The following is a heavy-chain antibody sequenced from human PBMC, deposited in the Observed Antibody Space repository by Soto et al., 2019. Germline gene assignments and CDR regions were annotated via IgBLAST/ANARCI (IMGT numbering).Heavy chain of an antibody. CDR2: INSDGSST. J-gene: IGHJ4*02. V-gene: IGHV3-74*01. CDR3: ARVGYDILTGPPLQYYFDS. Sequence: GGSLRLSCAAPGFTFSSYWMHWVRQAPGKGLVWVSRINSDGSSTSYADSVKGRFTISRDNAKNTLYLQMNSLRAEDTAVYYCARVGYDILTGPPLQYYFDSWGQGT. CDR1: GFTFSSYW. D-gene: IGHD3-9*01.